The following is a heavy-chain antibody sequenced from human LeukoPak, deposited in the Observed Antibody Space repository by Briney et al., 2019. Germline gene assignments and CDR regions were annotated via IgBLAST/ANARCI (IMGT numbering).Heavy chain of an antibody. CDR3: YIPYYDTSAYKGY. CDR2: ISGSGGST. Sequence: GGSLRLSCAASGFTFSSYAMTCVRQAPGKGLEWVSAISGSGGSTYYADSVKGRFTISRDNSKNTLYLQMNSLRAEDTAVYYCYIPYYDTSAYKGYWGQGTLVTVSS. CDR1: GFTFSSYA. V-gene: IGHV3-23*01. J-gene: IGHJ4*02. D-gene: IGHD3-22*01.